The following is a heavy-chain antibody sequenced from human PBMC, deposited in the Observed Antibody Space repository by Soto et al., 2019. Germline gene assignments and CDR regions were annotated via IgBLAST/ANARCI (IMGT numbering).Heavy chain of an antibody. J-gene: IGHJ6*02. CDR3: ARAGPDGDYVAYYYGMDV. CDR1: GFTFSSYG. D-gene: IGHD4-17*01. V-gene: IGHV3-33*01. CDR2: IWYDGSNK. Sequence: QVQLVESGGGVVQPGRSLRLSCAASGFTFSSYGMHWVRQAPGKGLEWVAVIWYDGSNKYYADSVKGRFTISRDNSKNTLYLQMNSLRAEDTAVYYCARAGPDGDYVAYYYGMDVWGQGTTVTVSS.